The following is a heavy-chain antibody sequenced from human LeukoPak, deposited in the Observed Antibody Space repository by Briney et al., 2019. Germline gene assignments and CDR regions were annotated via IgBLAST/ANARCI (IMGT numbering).Heavy chain of an antibody. V-gene: IGHV4-4*07. D-gene: IGHD3-3*01. J-gene: IGHJ4*02. CDR3: AGEYYDFWSGYRY. Sequence: SETLSLTCTVSGGSISSYYWSWIGQPAGKGLEWIGRIYTSGSTNYNPSLKSRVTMSVDTSKNQFSLKLSSVTAADTAVYYCAGEYYDFWSGYRYWGQGTLVTVSS. CDR2: IYTSGST. CDR1: GGSISSYY.